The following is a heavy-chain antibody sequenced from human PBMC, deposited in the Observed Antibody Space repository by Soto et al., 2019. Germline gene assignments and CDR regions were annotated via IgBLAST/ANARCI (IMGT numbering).Heavy chain of an antibody. CDR3: ARTPDEHYYYYMDV. CDR1: GGSISRSSSY. Sequence: PSETLSLTCTVSGGSISRSSSYWGWIRQPPGKGLEWIGSISYSGSPYYNPSLKSRVTISVDTSKNQFSLKLTSVTAADTAVYYCARTPDEHYYYYMDVWGKGTTVTSP. CDR2: ISYSGSP. J-gene: IGHJ6*03. V-gene: IGHV4-39*01.